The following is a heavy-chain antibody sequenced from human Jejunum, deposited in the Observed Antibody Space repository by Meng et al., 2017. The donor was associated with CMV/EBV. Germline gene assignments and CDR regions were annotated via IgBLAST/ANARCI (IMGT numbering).Heavy chain of an antibody. CDR2: ITWNGGDT. J-gene: IGHJ4*02. CDR3: AKGSFYYGSGSYWYFDD. D-gene: IGHD3-10*01. Sequence: TFDDYAMPWVRQAPGKGLEWVALITWNGGDTDYADSVKGRFTISRDNSKNSLYLQMNSLRPEDTAFYYCAKGSFYYGSGSYWYFDDWGQGTLVTVSS. CDR1: TFDDYA. V-gene: IGHV3-43D*03.